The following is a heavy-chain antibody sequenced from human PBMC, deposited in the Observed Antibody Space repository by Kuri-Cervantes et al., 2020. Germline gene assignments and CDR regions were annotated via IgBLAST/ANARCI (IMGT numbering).Heavy chain of an antibody. Sequence: ASVKVSCKASGYTFTSYAMHWVRQAPGQRLEWMGWSNAGNGNTKYSQEFQGRVTITRDTSASTAYMELSSLRAEDTAVYYCAREQIVVGLVGYYCYGMDVWGQGTTVTVSS. CDR2: SNAGNGNT. D-gene: IGHD3-22*01. J-gene: IGHJ6*02. CDR3: AREQIVVGLVGYYCYGMDV. V-gene: IGHV1-3*02. CDR1: GYTFTSYA.